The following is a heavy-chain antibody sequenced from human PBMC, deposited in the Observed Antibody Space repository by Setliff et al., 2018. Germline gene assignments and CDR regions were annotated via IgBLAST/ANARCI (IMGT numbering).Heavy chain of an antibody. V-gene: IGHV4-31*03. CDR2: IYYSGTT. J-gene: IGHJ6*03. Sequence: KSSETLSLTCTVSGGPISSAGYYWTWIRQQPGKGLEWIGYIYYSGTTYYNPSLKSRVTILIDTSKNQFSLELSSVTAADTAVYYCVRESYDSSGYSGGDYYYYNMDVWGKGTKVTVSS. D-gene: IGHD3-22*01. CDR3: VRESYDSSGYSGGDYYYYNMDV. CDR1: GGPISSAGYY.